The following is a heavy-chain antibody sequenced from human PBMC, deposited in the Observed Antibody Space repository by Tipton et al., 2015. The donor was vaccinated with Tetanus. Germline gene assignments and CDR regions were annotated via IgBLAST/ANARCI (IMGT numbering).Heavy chain of an antibody. CDR2: ITGSGGST. D-gene: IGHD2-2*01. V-gene: IGHV3-23*01. CDR1: GFTFSTSA. J-gene: IGHJ5*02. CDR3: ATLTNH. Sequence: SLRLSCATSGFTFSTSAMSWVRQAPGKGLEWVSVITGSGGSTFYADSVRGRFTISRDISKSTLYLQMNSLRAEDTAVYYWATLTNHWGQGTPVTVPS.